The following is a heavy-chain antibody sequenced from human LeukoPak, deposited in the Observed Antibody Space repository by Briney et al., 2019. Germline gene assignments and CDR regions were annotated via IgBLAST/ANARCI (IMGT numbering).Heavy chain of an antibody. CDR2: IYSGGST. CDR3: ARDTPRGSGWYYFDY. Sequence: GGSLRLSCAASGFTVSSNYMSWVRQAPGKGLEWVSVIYSGGSTYYADSVKGRFTISRDNSKNTLYLQMSSLRAEDTAVYYCARDTPRGSGWYYFDYWGQGTLVTVSS. V-gene: IGHV3-66*01. CDR1: GFTVSSNY. J-gene: IGHJ4*02. D-gene: IGHD6-19*01.